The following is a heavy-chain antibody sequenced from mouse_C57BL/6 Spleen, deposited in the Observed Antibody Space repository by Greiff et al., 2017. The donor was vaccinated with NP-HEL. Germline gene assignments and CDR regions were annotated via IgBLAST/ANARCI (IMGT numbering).Heavy chain of an antibody. CDR1: GYTFTDYY. Sequence: EVQLQQSGPELVKPGASVKISCKASGYTFTDYYMNWVKQSHGKSLEWIGDINPNNGGTSYNQKFKGKATLTVDKSSSTAYMELRSLTSEDSAVYYCARKGGYYGYDAWFAYWGQRTLVTVSA. J-gene: IGHJ3*01. V-gene: IGHV1-26*01. CDR2: INPNNGGT. CDR3: ARKGGYYGYDAWFAY. D-gene: IGHD2-2*01.